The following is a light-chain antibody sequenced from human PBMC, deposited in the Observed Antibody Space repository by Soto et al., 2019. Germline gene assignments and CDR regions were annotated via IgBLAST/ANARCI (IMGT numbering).Light chain of an antibody. CDR1: QNIRTY. Sequence: EVVLTQSPATLSVSPGQRATLSCRASQNIRTYLAWYQQRPGQAPRLLIYDALKRATGIPARFTGSGSGTDFTLTISSLEPEDFAVYYCQQRSQPFTFGPGTKVDIK. CDR2: DAL. CDR3: QQRSQPFT. J-gene: IGKJ3*01. V-gene: IGKV3-11*01.